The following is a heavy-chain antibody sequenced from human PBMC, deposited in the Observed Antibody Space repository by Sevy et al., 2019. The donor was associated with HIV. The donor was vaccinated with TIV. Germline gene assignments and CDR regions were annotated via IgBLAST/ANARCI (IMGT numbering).Heavy chain of an antibody. Sequence: GGSLRLSCTASGFTFSNFGMHWVRQVPGKGLEWVTFIRYDGSDKYYAASVKGRFTISRDDSKNTLYLQMDSLRAEDTANYYCAKELAGPGRRYFDYWGQGTLVTVSS. CDR1: GFTFSNFG. CDR2: IRYDGSDK. CDR3: AKELAGPGRRYFDY. D-gene: IGHD6-13*01. J-gene: IGHJ4*02. V-gene: IGHV3-30*02.